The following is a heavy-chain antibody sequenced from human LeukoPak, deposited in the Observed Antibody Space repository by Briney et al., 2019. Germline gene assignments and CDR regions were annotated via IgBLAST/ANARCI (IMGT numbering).Heavy chain of an antibody. CDR3: ARVGWGDYLDY. CDR2: IYYSGST. D-gene: IGHD1-26*01. V-gene: IGHV4-59*01. CDR1: GGSISSYY. Sequence: SETLSLTYTVSGGSISSYYWSWIRQPPGKGLEWIGYIYYSGSTNYNPSLKSRVTISVDTSKNQFSLKLSSVTAADTAVYYCARVGWGDYLDYWGQGTLVTVSS. J-gene: IGHJ4*02.